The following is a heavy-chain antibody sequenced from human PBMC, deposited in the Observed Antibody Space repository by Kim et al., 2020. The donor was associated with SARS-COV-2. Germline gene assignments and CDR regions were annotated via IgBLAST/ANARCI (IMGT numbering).Heavy chain of an antibody. CDR3: ARPGFDSSGYFGSRFDY. D-gene: IGHD3-22*01. V-gene: IGHV4-30-2*03. Sequence: LKSRVTISVDTSKSQFSLKLSSVTAADTAVYYCARPGFDSSGYFGSRFDYWGQGTLVTVSS. J-gene: IGHJ4*02.